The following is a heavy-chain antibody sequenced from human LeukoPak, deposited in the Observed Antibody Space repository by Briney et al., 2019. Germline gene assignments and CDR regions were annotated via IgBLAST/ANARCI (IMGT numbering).Heavy chain of an antibody. CDR3: AIPFDYHDAFDI. CDR1: GFTFSTYS. V-gene: IGHV3-48*01. Sequence: GGSLRLSCAASGFTFSTYSMNWVRQAPGKGLEWVSYISSSSTIYYADSVKGRFTISRDNSKNTLYLQMNSLRAEDTAVYYCAIPFDYHDAFDIWGQGTMVTVSS. J-gene: IGHJ3*02. CDR2: ISSSSTI. D-gene: IGHD5-12*01.